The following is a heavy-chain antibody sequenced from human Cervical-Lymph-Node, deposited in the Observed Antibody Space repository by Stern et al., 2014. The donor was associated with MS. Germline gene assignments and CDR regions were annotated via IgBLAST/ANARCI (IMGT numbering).Heavy chain of an antibody. D-gene: IGHD1-1*01. CDR2: IYQSGST. CDR1: GDSVSSGGYC. V-gene: IGHV4-30-2*01. Sequence: QLVESGSGLVKPSQTLSLTCAVSGDSVSSGGYCWSWVRQPPGKGLEWIGCIYQSGSTYYNPSLKSRVTISVDRSKNQFSLKLSSVTAADTAVYYCARAGTNAKYYYGLDVWGQGTTVTVSS. J-gene: IGHJ6*02. CDR3: ARAGTNAKYYYGLDV.